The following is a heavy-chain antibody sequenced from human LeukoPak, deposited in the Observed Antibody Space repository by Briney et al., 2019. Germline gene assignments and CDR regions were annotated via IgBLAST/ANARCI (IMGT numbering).Heavy chain of an antibody. CDR3: ARGGIYYHFDY. CDR2: IHYSGNT. Sequence: PSETLSLTCTVSGDSISSSNYYWGWIRQPPGKGLEWIASIHYSGNTYYKPSLKSRVTISVDTSKNQFSLKLSSVTAADTAVYFCARGGIYYHFDYWGQGTLVTVSS. CDR1: GDSISSSNYY. D-gene: IGHD1-26*01. J-gene: IGHJ4*02. V-gene: IGHV4-39*01.